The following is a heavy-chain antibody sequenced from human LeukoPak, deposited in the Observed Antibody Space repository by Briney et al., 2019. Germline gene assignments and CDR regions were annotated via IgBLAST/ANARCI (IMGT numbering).Heavy chain of an antibody. CDR2: IYYSGST. CDR3: ARGALWFGESLFDP. J-gene: IGHJ5*02. V-gene: IGHV4-31*03. Sequence: SETLSLTCTVSGGSISSGGYYWSWIRQHPGKGLEWIGYIYYSGSTYYNPSLKSRVTISVDTSKNQFSLKLSSVTAADTAVYYCARGALWFGESLFDPWGQGTLVTVSS. D-gene: IGHD3-10*01. CDR1: GGSISSGGYY.